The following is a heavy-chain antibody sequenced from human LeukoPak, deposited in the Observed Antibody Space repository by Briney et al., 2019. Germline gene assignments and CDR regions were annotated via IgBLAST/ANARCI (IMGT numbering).Heavy chain of an antibody. CDR1: GYTFTAYY. V-gene: IGHV1-2*04. CDR2: INPNSGGT. D-gene: IGHD3-16*02. Sequence: ASVKVSCKASGYTFTAYYMHWVRQAPGQGLEWMGWINPNSGGTNYAQKFKGWVTLTRDTSINTTYMELSRLASDVTAVYFCARGTPGSYLGYWGQGTLVTVSS. CDR3: ARGTPGSYLGY. J-gene: IGHJ4*02.